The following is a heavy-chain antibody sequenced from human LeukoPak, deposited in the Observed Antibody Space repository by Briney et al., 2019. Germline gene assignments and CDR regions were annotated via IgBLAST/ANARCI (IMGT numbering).Heavy chain of an antibody. Sequence: PGGSLRLSCAASGFTFSSYSMNWVRQAPGKGLEWVSAISGSGGSTYYADSVKGRFTISRDNSKNTLYLQMNSLRAEDTAVYYCAKEENCYDSSGYRDYFDYWGQGTLVTVSS. CDR2: ISGSGGST. CDR3: AKEENCYDSSGYRDYFDY. CDR1: GFTFSSYS. V-gene: IGHV3-23*01. D-gene: IGHD3-22*01. J-gene: IGHJ4*02.